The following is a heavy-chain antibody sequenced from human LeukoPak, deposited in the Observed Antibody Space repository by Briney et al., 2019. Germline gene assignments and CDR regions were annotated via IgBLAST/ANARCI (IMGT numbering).Heavy chain of an antibody. V-gene: IGHV4-31*03. CDR1: GGSISSGGYY. CDR2: IYYSGST. Sequence: PSQTLSLTCTVSGGSISSGGYYWSWIRQHPGKGLEWIGYIYYSGSTHYNPSLKSRVTISVDTPENQFSLKLSSVTAADTAVYYCAREGPIVVPAAMTPYDAFDIWGQGTMVTVSS. CDR3: AREGPIVVPAAMTPYDAFDI. J-gene: IGHJ3*02. D-gene: IGHD2-2*01.